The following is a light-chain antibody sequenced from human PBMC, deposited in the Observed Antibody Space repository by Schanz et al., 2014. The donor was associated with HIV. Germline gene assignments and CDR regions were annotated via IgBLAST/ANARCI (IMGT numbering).Light chain of an antibody. CDR2: DAF. J-gene: IGKJ4*01. CDR3: QHFDSSFPRVT. Sequence: ENVLTQSPDTLSLSPGERATLSCRASQSVSSSVAWYQQRPGQPPRLLIYDAFTRATGIPARFSGSGSGTDFTLTISRLEPEDFAVYYCQHFDSSFPRVTFGGGTRVEIK. V-gene: IGKV3-11*01. CDR1: QSVSSS.